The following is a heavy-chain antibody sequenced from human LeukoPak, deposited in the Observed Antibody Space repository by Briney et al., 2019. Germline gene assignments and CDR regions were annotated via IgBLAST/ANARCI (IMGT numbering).Heavy chain of an antibody. CDR2: IQYDGSQK. Sequence: PGGSLRLSCAASGVSFSVYAMDWVRQAPGKGLEWVAFIQYDGSQKSYVDSVKGRFTISRDNSKNTLYLQMNSLRADDTALYYCASGYNYGFDYWGQGTLVTVSS. D-gene: IGHD5-24*01. CDR3: ASGYNYGFDY. CDR1: GVSFSVYA. V-gene: IGHV3-30*02. J-gene: IGHJ4*02.